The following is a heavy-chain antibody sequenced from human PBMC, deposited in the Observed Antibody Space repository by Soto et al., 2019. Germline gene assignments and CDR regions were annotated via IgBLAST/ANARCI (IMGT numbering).Heavy chain of an antibody. J-gene: IGHJ5*02. CDR1: GGTFSSYA. V-gene: IGHV1-69*13. CDR3: ARDDIAARLGGGWFDP. D-gene: IGHD6-6*01. Sequence: SVKVSCKASGGTFSSYAISWVRQAPGQGLEWMGGIIPIFGTANYAQKFQGRVTITADESTSTAYMELSSLRSEDTAVYYCARDDIAARLGGGWFDPWGQGTLVTVSS. CDR2: IIPIFGTA.